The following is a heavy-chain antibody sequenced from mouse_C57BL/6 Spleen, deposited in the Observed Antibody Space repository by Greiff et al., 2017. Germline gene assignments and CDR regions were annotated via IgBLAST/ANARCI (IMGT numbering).Heavy chain of an antibody. D-gene: IGHD2-1*01. V-gene: IGHV5-17*01. CDR1: GFTFSDYG. CDR3: ARGYYGTYLWFAY. CDR2: ISSGSSTI. J-gene: IGHJ3*01. Sequence: EVQRVESGGGLVKPGGSLKLSCAASGFTFSDYGMHWVRQAPEKGLEWVAYISSGSSTIYYADTVKGRFTISRDNAKNTLFLQMTSLRSEDTAMYYCARGYYGTYLWFAYWGQGTLVTVSA.